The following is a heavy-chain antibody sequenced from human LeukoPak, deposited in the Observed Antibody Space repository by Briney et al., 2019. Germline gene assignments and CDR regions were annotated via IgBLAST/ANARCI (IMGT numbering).Heavy chain of an antibody. V-gene: IGHV3-7*01. J-gene: IGHJ4*02. D-gene: IGHD3-22*01. CDR2: IKQDGSEK. CDR3: ATDAFSFGSSGYGTINY. Sequence: PGGSLRLSCAASGFSFSRYWMSWVRQAPGKGLEWVANIKQDGSEKYYVESVKGRFTISRDNAKKTLYLQMNSLSAEDTAVYYCATDAFSFGSSGYGTINYWSQGALVTVSS. CDR1: GFSFSRYW.